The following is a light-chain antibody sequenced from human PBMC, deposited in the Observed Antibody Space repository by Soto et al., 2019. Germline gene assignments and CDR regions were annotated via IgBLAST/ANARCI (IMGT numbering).Light chain of an antibody. V-gene: IGLV2-23*02. CDR1: SSDVGSYNL. CDR2: EVS. CDR3: CSYAGSSTV. Sequence: QSALTQPASVSGSPGQSITISCTGTSSDVGSYNLVSWYQQHPGKAPKLMIYEVSKRPSGVSNRFSGSKSGNTASLTISGLQAEDEADYYCCSYAGSSTVFGGGTSSPS. J-gene: IGLJ3*02.